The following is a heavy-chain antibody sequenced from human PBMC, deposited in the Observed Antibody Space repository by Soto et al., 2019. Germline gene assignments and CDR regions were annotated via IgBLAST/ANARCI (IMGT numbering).Heavy chain of an antibody. CDR3: AKDRSSGWYGEYFDY. J-gene: IGHJ4*02. CDR2: ISGSGGST. D-gene: IGHD6-19*01. Sequence: PGGPLRLSCAASGFTFSSYAMSWVRQAPGKGLEWVSAISGSGGSTYYADSVKGRFTISRDNSKNTLYLQMNSLRAEDTAVYYCAKDRSSGWYGEYFDYWGQGTLVTVSS. CDR1: GFTFSSYA. V-gene: IGHV3-23*01.